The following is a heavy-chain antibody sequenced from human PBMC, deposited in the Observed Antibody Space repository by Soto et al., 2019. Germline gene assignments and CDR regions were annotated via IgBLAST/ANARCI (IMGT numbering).Heavy chain of an antibody. D-gene: IGHD3-3*01. J-gene: IGHJ6*02. CDR3: ARDTLRITIFGMADYYYYGMDV. V-gene: IGHV3-74*01. CDR1: GFTFSSYW. Sequence: SGGSLRLSCAASGFTFSSYWMHWVRQAPGKGLVWVSRINSDGSSTSYADSVKGRFTISRDNAKNTLYLQINSLRAEDTALYYCARDTLRITIFGMADYYYYGMDVWGQGTTVTVSS. CDR2: INSDGSST.